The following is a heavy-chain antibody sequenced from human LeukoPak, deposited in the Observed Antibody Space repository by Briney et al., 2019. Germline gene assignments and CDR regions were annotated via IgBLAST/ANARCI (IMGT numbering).Heavy chain of an antibody. CDR3: ARTQGSGYSDA. Sequence: SETLSLTCTASGGSISSPSYYWGWIRQPPGKGLEWIGSIFYSGSTYYNPSLKSRVTISVDTSKNQFSLKLSSVTAADTAVYYCARTQGSGYSDAWGQGTLVTVSS. D-gene: IGHD3-22*01. J-gene: IGHJ5*02. CDR2: IFYSGST. V-gene: IGHV4-39*07. CDR1: GGSISSPSYY.